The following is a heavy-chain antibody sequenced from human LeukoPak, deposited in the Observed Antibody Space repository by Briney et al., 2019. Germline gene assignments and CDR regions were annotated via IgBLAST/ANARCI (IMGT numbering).Heavy chain of an antibody. J-gene: IGHJ4*02. CDR3: ARRAGIYSHPYDY. Sequence: PGGSLRLSCAASELSVSTNCMTWVRQAPGKGLEWVSFIYSDGSTYYADSVRGRFTISRDNSKNIVYLQMNSLRAEDTAVYYCARRAGIYSHPYDYWGQGTLVTVSS. CDR1: ELSVSTNC. V-gene: IGHV3-53*01. CDR2: IYSDGST. D-gene: IGHD1-14*01.